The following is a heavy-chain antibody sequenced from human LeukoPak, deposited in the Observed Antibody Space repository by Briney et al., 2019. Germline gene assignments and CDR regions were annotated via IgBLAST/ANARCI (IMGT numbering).Heavy chain of an antibody. Sequence: GGSLRLSCAASGFTFSSYSMNWVRQAPGKGLEWVSVIYSGGSTYYADSVKGRFTISRDNSKNTLYLQMGSLRAEDMAVYYCARATVTADGYYYYYMDVWGKGTTVTVSS. V-gene: IGHV3-66*02. CDR2: IYSGGST. CDR3: ARATVTADGYYYYYMDV. D-gene: IGHD4-17*01. CDR1: GFTFSSYS. J-gene: IGHJ6*03.